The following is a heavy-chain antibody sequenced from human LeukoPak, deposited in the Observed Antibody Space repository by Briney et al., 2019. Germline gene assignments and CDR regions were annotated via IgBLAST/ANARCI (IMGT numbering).Heavy chain of an antibody. V-gene: IGHV3-7*01. CDR2: IKQDGSEK. D-gene: IGHD2-2*01. CDR3: ARDIDCSSTSCYDDAFDI. J-gene: IGHJ3*02. CDR1: GFTFSSYW. Sequence: GGSLRLSCAASGFTFSSYWMSWVRQAPGKGLEWVANIKQDGSEKYYVDSVKGRFTISRDNAKNSLHLQMNSLRAEDTAVYYCARDIDCSSTSCYDDAFDIWGQGTMVTVSS.